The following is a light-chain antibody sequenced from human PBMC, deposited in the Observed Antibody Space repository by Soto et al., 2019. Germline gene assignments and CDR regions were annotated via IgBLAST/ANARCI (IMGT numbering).Light chain of an antibody. CDR3: QAWDSSTVV. Sequence: SYELTQPPSVSVSPGQTASITCSGGKLGDKYACWYQQKPGQSPVLVIYQDRKRPSGIPERFSGSKSGNTATLTISGTQAMDEADYYCQAWDSSTVVFGGGTKLTVL. V-gene: IGLV3-1*01. CDR2: QDR. CDR1: KLGDKY. J-gene: IGLJ2*01.